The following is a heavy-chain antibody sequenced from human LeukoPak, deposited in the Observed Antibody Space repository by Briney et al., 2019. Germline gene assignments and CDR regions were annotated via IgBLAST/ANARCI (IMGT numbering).Heavy chain of an antibody. CDR2: TYYRSKWYN. CDR1: GDSVSSNSAA. V-gene: IGHV6-1*01. CDR3: ARVARGRSWYVLYYFDY. J-gene: IGHJ4*02. Sequence: SQTLSLTCAISGDSVSSNSAAWNWIRQSPSRGLEWLGRTYYRSKWYNDYAVSVKSRITINPDTSKNQFSLQLNSVTPEDTAVYYCARVARGRSWYVLYYFDYWGQGTLVTVSS. D-gene: IGHD6-13*01.